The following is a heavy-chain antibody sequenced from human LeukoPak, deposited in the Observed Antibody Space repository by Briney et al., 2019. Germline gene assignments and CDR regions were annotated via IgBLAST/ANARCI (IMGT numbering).Heavy chain of an antibody. Sequence: ASVKVSCKACGGTFNSYDISWVRQAPGQGLEWMGRIIPIFGTANYAQKFQGRVTITADKSTSTAYMELSSLRSEDTAVYYCATHIKAAAGTEPWGQGTLVTVSS. V-gene: IGHV1-69*06. D-gene: IGHD6-13*01. CDR3: ATHIKAAAGTEP. CDR1: GGTFNSYD. CDR2: IIPIFGTA. J-gene: IGHJ5*02.